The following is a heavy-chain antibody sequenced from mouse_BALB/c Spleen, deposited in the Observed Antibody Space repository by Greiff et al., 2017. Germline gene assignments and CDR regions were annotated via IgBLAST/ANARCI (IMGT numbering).Heavy chain of an antibody. CDR1: GYTFTSYY. Sequence: QVQLQQSGAELVKPGASVKLSCKASGYTFTSYYMYWVKQRPGQGLEWIGEINPSNGGTNFNEKFKSKATLTVDKSSSTAYMQLSSLTSEDSAVYYCTRDYVSSYYFDYWGQGTTLTVAS. CDR2: INPSNGGT. V-gene: IGHV1S81*02. D-gene: IGHD1-1*01. CDR3: TRDYVSSYYFDY. J-gene: IGHJ2*01.